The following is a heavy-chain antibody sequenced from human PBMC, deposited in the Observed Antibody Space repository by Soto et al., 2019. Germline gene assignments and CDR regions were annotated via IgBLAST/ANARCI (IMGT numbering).Heavy chain of an antibody. CDR1: GFTFSDYS. CDR3: AREETAQSQYFYYGMDV. CDR2: ISGSGSII. Sequence: GGSLRLSCAASGFTFSDYSMNWVRQAPGKGLEWVSYISGSGSIIYYADSAKGRFTISRDNAKNSLFLQMNSLRDEDTAVYYCAREETAQSQYFYYGMDVWGQGTTVTVSS. J-gene: IGHJ6*02. V-gene: IGHV3-48*02.